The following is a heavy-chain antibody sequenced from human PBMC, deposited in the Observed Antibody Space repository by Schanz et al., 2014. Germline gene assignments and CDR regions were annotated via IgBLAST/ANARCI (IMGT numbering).Heavy chain of an antibody. D-gene: IGHD6-19*01. CDR3: AKDHPSSGWPAFDV. J-gene: IGHJ4*02. CDR2: ISSTSRAT. CDR1: GFTFRSYS. V-gene: IGHV3-48*01. Sequence: EVQLVESGGSLVQPGGSLRLSCAASGFTFRSYSMNWVRQAPGKGLEWISYISSTSRATYYADSVKGRFTISRDNAKNSLFLQMNSLRAEDTAVYYCAKDHPSSGWPAFDVWGQGTQVTVSS.